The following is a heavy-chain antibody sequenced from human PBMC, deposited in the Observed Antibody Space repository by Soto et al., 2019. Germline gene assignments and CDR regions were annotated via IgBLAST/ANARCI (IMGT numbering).Heavy chain of an antibody. CDR3: ARAYDFWSGYSPNYGMDV. V-gene: IGHV3-21*01. CDR1: GFTFSSYS. D-gene: IGHD3-3*01. CDR2: ISSSSSYI. Sequence: GGSLRLSCAASGFTFSSYSMNWVRQAPGKGLERVSSISSSSSYIYYADSVKGRFTISRDNAKNSLYLQMNSLRAEDTAVYYCARAYDFWSGYSPNYGMDVWGQGTTVTVS. J-gene: IGHJ6*02.